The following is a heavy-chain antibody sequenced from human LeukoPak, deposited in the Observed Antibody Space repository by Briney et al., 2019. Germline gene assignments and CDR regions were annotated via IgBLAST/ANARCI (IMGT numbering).Heavy chain of an antibody. J-gene: IGHJ4*02. CDR3: ARRRDLYSGSYYPFDY. D-gene: IGHD1-26*01. Sequence: GESLKISCQGSGYRFTNYWIGWVRQMPGKGLEWMGIIYPGDSETRYSPSFQGQVTISADKSISTAYLQWSSLKASDTAMYYCARRRDLYSGSYYPFDYWGQGTLVTVSS. V-gene: IGHV5-51*01. CDR2: IYPGDSET. CDR1: GYRFTNYW.